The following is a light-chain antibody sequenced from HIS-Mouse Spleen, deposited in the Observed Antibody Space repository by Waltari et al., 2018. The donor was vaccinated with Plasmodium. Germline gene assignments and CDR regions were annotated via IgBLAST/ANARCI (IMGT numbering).Light chain of an antibody. CDR3: CSYAGSYTVV. Sequence: QSALTQPRSVSGSPGQSVTISCTGTSSDVGGYNYVSWYQQHPGKAPKLMVYDVIKRPSGVPVRFSGSNAGNTASMTISGLQAEDEADYYCCSYAGSYTVVFGGGTKLTVL. CDR2: DVI. V-gene: IGLV2-11*01. J-gene: IGLJ2*01. CDR1: SSDVGGYNY.